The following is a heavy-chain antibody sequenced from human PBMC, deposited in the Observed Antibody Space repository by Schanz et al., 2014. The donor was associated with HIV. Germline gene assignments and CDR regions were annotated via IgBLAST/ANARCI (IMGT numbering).Heavy chain of an antibody. Sequence: DVQLLESGGGFIQTGGSLRLSCAASAFPFSNFAMSWVRQAPGKGLQWVSSITDSGDKTDYTDSVKGRFTVSRDNSRNSLYLQMNRLRAEDTAVYYCAKGLYYGGRNQKWHFGFWGRGTLVSVSS. D-gene: IGHD3-10*01. J-gene: IGHJ2*01. CDR3: AKGLYYGGRNQKWHFGF. CDR2: ITDSGDKT. V-gene: IGHV3-23*01. CDR1: AFPFSNFA.